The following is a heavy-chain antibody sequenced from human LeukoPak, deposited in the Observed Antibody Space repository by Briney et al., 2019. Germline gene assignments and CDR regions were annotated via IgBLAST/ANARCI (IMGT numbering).Heavy chain of an antibody. CDR3: DRVEGSWELIL. CDR2: IRQDGSEK. J-gene: IGHJ4*02. V-gene: IGHV3-7*01. Sequence: GGSLRLSCAASGFICANYWMSWVRQAPGKGLEWVANIRQDGSEKFYVDSVKGRFTISRDNDKSSLYLQMNSLRGEDTAVYFCDRVEGSWELILWGQGTLVTVS. CDR1: GFICANYW. D-gene: IGHD2-15*01.